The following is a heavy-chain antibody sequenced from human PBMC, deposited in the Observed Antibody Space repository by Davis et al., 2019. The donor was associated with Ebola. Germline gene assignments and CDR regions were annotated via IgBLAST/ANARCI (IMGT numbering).Heavy chain of an antibody. Sequence: GGSLRLSCAASGFTVSANYMSCVRQAPGKGLEWVSVIYSGGSTYNADSVKGRFTISRDNAKNTLYLQRNSLGAEDTAVYYCARDLVVVVAANQGWYYGMDVWGKGTTVTVSS. CDR3: ARDLVVVVAANQGWYYGMDV. CDR2: IYSGGST. V-gene: IGHV3-66*01. CDR1: GFTVSANY. D-gene: IGHD2-15*01. J-gene: IGHJ6*04.